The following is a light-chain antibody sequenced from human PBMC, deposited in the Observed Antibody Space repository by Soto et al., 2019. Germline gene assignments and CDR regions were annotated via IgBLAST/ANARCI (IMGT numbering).Light chain of an antibody. Sequence: EIVLTQSPATLSLSPGERATLSCRASQTVGTYLAWYQQKPGQPPRLLIYDASNRATGIPARFSGSGSGTDFTLTISSLEPEDFAVYYCQQRSNWPWTFGQGTKVDIK. V-gene: IGKV3-11*01. J-gene: IGKJ1*01. CDR1: QTVGTY. CDR3: QQRSNWPWT. CDR2: DAS.